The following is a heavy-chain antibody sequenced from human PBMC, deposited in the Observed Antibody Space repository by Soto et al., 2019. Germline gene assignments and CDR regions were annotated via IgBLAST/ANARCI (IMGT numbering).Heavy chain of an antibody. Sequence: PLETLPLTCSVSGTFGSSSDYRWTWIRQSPGKRLEYIGYISYGGHTNYDPSLESRVTISLDTSSNQFSMSLSFVTAADTAIYYCARQLESTVFDYWGQGALVTVSS. CDR2: ISYGGHT. D-gene: IGHD4-17*01. CDR1: GTFGSSSDYR. V-gene: IGHV4-61*08. J-gene: IGHJ4*02. CDR3: ARQLESTVFDY.